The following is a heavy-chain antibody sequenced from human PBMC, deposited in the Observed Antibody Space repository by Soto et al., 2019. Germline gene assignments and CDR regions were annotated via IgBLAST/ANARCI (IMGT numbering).Heavy chain of an antibody. J-gene: IGHJ4*02. CDR2: ISYDGSNK. CDR1: GFTFSSYG. V-gene: IGHV3-30*18. D-gene: IGHD1-7*01. Sequence: PGGSLRLSCAASGFTFSSYGMHWVRQAPGKGLGWVAVISYDGSNKYYADSVKGRFTISRDTYKNTLSLQMNSLRGDDTAVYYCAKVASNWYYTRYYFDYWGQGTLVTVSS. CDR3: AKVASNWYYTRYYFDY.